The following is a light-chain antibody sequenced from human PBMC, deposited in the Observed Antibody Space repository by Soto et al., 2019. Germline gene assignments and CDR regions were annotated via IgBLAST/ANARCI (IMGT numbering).Light chain of an antibody. V-gene: IGKV3-20*01. CDR1: QSVFDRY. CDR3: QQYGTSPYT. J-gene: IGKJ4*01. Sequence: DIVLTQSPGTLSLSPGERATLSCGASQSVFDRYVAWYQQKPGQAPRLLVYGASSRATGIPARFSGSGSATDFTLTISTLEPEDFAVYYCQQYGTSPYTFGGGTKVEIK. CDR2: GAS.